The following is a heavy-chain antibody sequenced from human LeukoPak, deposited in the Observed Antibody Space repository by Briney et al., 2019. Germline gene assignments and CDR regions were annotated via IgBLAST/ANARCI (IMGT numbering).Heavy chain of an antibody. V-gene: IGHV4-34*01. CDR1: GGSFSGYY. J-gene: IGHJ4*02. D-gene: IGHD5-24*01. Sequence: SETLSLTCAVYGGSFSGYYWSWIRQPPGKGLEWIGEINHSGSTNYNPSLKSRVTISVDTSKNQFSLKLSSVTAADTAVYYCARELGEMATHDFDYWGQGTLVTVSS. CDR2: INHSGST. CDR3: ARELGEMATHDFDY.